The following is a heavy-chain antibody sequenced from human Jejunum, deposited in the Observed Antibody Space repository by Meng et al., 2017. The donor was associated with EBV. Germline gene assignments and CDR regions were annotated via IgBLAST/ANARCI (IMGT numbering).Heavy chain of an antibody. CDR2: INEDGRIT. CDR3: SRDLVGSADD. V-gene: IGHV3-74*01. D-gene: IGHD6-25*01. Sequence: EVCLVESGGALVKPGGSLRLSCADSGFTFSSYWMHWVRQAPGKGLVWVSRINEDGRITTYADSVKGRFTISRDNTKNTLYLQMNSLRAEDTAVYFCSRDLVGSADDWGQGTLVTVSS. CDR1: GFTFSSYW. J-gene: IGHJ4*02.